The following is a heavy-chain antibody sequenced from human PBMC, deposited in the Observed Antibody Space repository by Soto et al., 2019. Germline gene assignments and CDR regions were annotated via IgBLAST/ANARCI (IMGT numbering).Heavy chain of an antibody. V-gene: IGHV1-69*13. Sequence: GASVKVSCKASGYTFTGYYMHWVRQAPGQGLEWMGGIIPIFGTANYAQKFQGRVTITADESTSTAYMELSSLRSEDTAVYYCAIRTMVRGVDVDYWGQGTLVTVSS. J-gene: IGHJ4*02. D-gene: IGHD3-10*01. CDR3: AIRTMVRGVDVDY. CDR2: IIPIFGTA. CDR1: GYTFTGYY.